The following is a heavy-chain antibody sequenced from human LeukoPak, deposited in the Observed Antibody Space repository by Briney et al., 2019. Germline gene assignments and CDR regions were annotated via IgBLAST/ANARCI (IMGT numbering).Heavy chain of an antibody. J-gene: IGHJ4*02. CDR1: GYSFTNFW. D-gene: IGHD3-22*01. CDR2: IYPGDSDT. V-gene: IGHV5-51*01. Sequence: KYGESLKISCKGSGYSFTNFWIGWVRQMPGKGLEWMGLIYPGDSDTRYSPSFQGRVTISADKSINTAYLQWSSLKASDTAMYYCARRDDSKAFDYWGQGTLVTVSS. CDR3: ARRDDSKAFDY.